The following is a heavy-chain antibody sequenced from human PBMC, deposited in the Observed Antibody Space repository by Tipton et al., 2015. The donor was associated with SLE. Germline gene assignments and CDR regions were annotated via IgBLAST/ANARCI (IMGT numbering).Heavy chain of an antibody. CDR3: STGGNDYGNPGRGPYFDS. J-gene: IGHJ4*02. CDR2: IYPGDSET. D-gene: IGHD4-11*01. Sequence: QLVQSGAEVKKPGESLKISCKGSGFSFSTYWIAWVRQMSGKGLEWMGSIYPGDSETRNSPSFEGQVNIPAYTSLSTGYLQWICLKALDTGMYYCSTGGNDYGNPGRGPYFDSWGQGTLVTVS. CDR1: GFSFSTYW. V-gene: IGHV5-51*01.